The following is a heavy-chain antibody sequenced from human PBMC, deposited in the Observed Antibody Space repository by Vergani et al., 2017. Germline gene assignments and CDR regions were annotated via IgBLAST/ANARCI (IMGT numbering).Heavy chain of an antibody. CDR3: ARVGYDYVWGSYIAY. D-gene: IGHD3-16*01. Sequence: QVQLQESGPGLVKPSQTLSLTCTVSGGSISSGGYYWSWIRQHPGKGLEWIGYIYYSGSTYYHPSLKCRVTISVDTSKNQFSLKRSSVTASDTAVYYCARVGYDYVWGSYIAYWGQGTLVTVSS. V-gene: IGHV4-31*03. CDR2: IYYSGST. CDR1: GGSISSGGYY. J-gene: IGHJ4*02.